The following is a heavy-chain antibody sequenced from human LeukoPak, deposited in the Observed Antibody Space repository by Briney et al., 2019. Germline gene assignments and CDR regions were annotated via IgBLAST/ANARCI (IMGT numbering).Heavy chain of an antibody. CDR3: ARASSWSVPFDY. V-gene: IGHV4-34*01. D-gene: IGHD6-13*01. CDR2: INHSGST. Sequence: PSETLSLTCAVYGGSFSGYYWSWIRQPPGKGLEWIREINHSGSTNYNPSLKSRVTISVDTSKNQFSLKLSSVTAADTAVYYCARASSWSVPFDYWGQGTLVTVSS. J-gene: IGHJ4*02. CDR1: GGSFSGYY.